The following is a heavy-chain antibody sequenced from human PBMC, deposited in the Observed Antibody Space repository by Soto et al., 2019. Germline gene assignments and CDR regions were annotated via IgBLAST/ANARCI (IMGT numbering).Heavy chain of an antibody. CDR1: GFTFSSYA. V-gene: IGHV3-23*01. CDR3: AKVDSSSWYFYYGMDV. D-gene: IGHD6-13*01. CDR2: ISGSGGST. J-gene: IGHJ6*02. Sequence: GGSLRLSXAASGFTFSSYAMSWVRQAPGKGLEWVSVISGSGGSTYYADSVKGRFTISRDNSKNTLYLQMNSLRAEDTAVYFCAKVDSSSWYFYYGMDVWAQGTTVTVSS.